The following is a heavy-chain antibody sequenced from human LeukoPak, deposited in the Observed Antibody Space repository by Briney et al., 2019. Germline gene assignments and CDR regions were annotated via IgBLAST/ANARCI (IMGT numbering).Heavy chain of an antibody. V-gene: IGHV3-21*01. Sequence: GGSLRLSCAASGFTFSXXXXXXXRQAPXXXXXXXXXXXXXSIYVSYADSVKGRXTXSRDNAKNSLYLQMNSLRAEDTAVYYCARDAREGLGYGYEAGWFDPWGQGTLVTVSS. CDR1: GFTFSXXX. D-gene: IGHD5-18*01. CDR2: XXXXSIYV. J-gene: IGHJ5*02. CDR3: ARDAREGLGYGYEAGWFDP.